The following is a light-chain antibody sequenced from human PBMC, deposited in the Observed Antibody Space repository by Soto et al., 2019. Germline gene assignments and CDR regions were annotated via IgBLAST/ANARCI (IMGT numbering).Light chain of an antibody. V-gene: IGKV3-11*01. CDR1: QSVSSY. Sequence: EIVLTQSPATLSLSPGARATLSCRASQSVSSYLAWYQQKPGQAPRLLIYDASNRATGIPARFSGSGFGTAFTLTIGSLKPEDFAVYYCEQRSSWLTFGGGTKVELQ. CDR2: DAS. CDR3: EQRSSWLT. J-gene: IGKJ4*01.